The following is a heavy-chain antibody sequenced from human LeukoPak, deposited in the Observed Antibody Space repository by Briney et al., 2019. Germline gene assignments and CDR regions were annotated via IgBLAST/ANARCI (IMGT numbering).Heavy chain of an antibody. D-gene: IGHD3-22*01. V-gene: IGHV1-2*02. CDR2: INPNSGGT. CDR3: ARDTYDSSGYTYYYMDV. Sequence: GASVKVSCKASGYTFTGYYMHWVRQAPGQGLEWMGWINPNSGGTNYAQKFQGRVTMTRDTSISTAYMELSRLRSDDTAVYYCARDTYDSSGYTYYYMDVWGKGTTVTVSS. J-gene: IGHJ6*03. CDR1: GYTFTGYY.